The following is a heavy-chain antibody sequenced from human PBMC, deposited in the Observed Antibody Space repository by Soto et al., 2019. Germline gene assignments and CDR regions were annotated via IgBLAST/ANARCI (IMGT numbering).Heavy chain of an antibody. CDR3: ARSGTDKIYYYYGMDV. D-gene: IGHD6-13*01. V-gene: IGHV5-51*01. Sequence: GESLKISCKGSGYSFTSYWIGWVRQMPGKGLEWMGIIYPGDSDTRYSPSFQGQVTISADKSISTAYLQWSSLKASDTAMYYCARSGTDKIYYYYGMDVWGRGTTVTVSS. CDR1: GYSFTSYW. CDR2: IYPGDSDT. J-gene: IGHJ6*02.